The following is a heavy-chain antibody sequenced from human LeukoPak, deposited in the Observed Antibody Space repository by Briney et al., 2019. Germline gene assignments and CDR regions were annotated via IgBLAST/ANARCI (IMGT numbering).Heavy chain of an antibody. V-gene: IGHV4-61*01. J-gene: IGHJ4*02. CDR2: IYYSGST. CDR1: GGSVSSGSYY. D-gene: IGHD3-16*01. CDR3: ARALYGGSFDY. Sequence: SETLSLTCTVSGGSVSSGSYYWSWIRQPPGKGLEWIGYIYYSGSTNYNPSLKSRVTISVDTSKNQFSLKLSSVTAADTAVYYCARALYGGSFDYWGQGTLVTVSS.